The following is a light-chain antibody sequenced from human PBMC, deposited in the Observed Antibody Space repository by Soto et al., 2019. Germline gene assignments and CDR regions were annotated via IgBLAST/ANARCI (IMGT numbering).Light chain of an antibody. J-gene: IGKJ3*01. Sequence: DVVMTQSPLSLPVTPGEPASISCRSSQSLLYSNGYNYLDWYLQKPGQSPQLLIYLGSYRASGVPDRFSGSGSGTDFTLKISRVEAEDVGVYYCMQALQTPSTFGPGTKVDIK. V-gene: IGKV2-28*01. CDR2: LGS. CDR3: MQALQTPST. CDR1: QSLLYSNGYNY.